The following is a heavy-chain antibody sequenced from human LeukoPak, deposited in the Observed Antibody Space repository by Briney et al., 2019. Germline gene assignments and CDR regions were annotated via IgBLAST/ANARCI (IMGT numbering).Heavy chain of an antibody. CDR2: ISYDERNK. CDR3: ANGAVYCTSPKYPTGSAPSCFAH. J-gene: IGHJ4*02. D-gene: IGHD2-2*01. CDR1: GFTFNTYG. Sequence: GRSLRLSCEASGFTFNTYGMHWVRQAPGEGLEWLAVISYDERNKYYADSVKGRFTISRDNSKNTLYLQMSSLRPEDTAVYYCANGAVYCTSPKYPTGSAPSCFAHWGQGTLVTVSS. V-gene: IGHV3-30*18.